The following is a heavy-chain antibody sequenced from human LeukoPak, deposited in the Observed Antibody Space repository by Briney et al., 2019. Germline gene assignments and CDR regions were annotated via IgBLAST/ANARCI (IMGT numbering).Heavy chain of an antibody. D-gene: IGHD3-10*01. CDR3: ARDRVGPSLN. CDR1: GFTVSSNY. V-gene: IGHV3-53*01. Sequence: GGSLGLSCAASGFTVSSNYMSWVRQAPGKGLEWVSVIYSGGSTYYADSVKGRFTISRDNSKNTLYLQMNSLRAEDTAVYYCARDRVGPSLNWGQGTLVTVSS. CDR2: IYSGGST. J-gene: IGHJ4*02.